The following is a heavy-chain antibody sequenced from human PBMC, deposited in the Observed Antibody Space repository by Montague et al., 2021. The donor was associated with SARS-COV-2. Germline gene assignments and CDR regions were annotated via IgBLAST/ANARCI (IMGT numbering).Heavy chain of an antibody. J-gene: IGHJ4*02. D-gene: IGHD6-13*01. CDR2: IYPSGGIFDSGRT. CDR1: GGSISGYF. CDR3: ARDSDFSSWHEAEDYFDY. V-gene: IGHV4-4*07. Sequence: SETLSLTCSVSGGSISGYFWSWIRQPAGKGLEWIGRIYPSGGIFDSGRTNYHPSLKSRVTVSIDTSRNQFSLILNSATAADTAVYFCARDSDFSSWHEAEDYFDYWGQGILVAVSS.